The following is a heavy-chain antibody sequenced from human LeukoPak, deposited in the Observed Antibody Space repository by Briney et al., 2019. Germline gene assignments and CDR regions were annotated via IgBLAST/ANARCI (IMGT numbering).Heavy chain of an antibody. V-gene: IGHV3-23*01. CDR2: ISGSGGST. Sequence: GGSLRLSCGVSGFTFSSYAMSWVRQAPGKGLEWVSAISGSGGSTYYADSVKGRFTISRDNSKNTLYLQMNSLRAEDTAVYYCAKDRGYDSSGYYYGHAFDIWGQGTMVTVSS. D-gene: IGHD3-22*01. CDR1: GFTFSSYA. J-gene: IGHJ3*02. CDR3: AKDRGYDSSGYYYGHAFDI.